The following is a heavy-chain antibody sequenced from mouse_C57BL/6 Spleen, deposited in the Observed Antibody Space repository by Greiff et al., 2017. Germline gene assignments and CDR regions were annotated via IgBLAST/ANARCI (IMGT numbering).Heavy chain of an antibody. CDR3: VRHGGHYDYDWYFDV. CDR2: IRSKSNNYAT. V-gene: IGHV10-1*01. Sequence: EVQVVESGGGLVQPKGSLKLSCAASGFSFNTYAMNWVRQAPGKGLEWVARIRSKSNNYATYYADSVKDRFTISRDDSESMHYLQMNNLKTEDTAMYYCVRHGGHYDYDWYFDVWGTGTTVTVSS. CDR1: GFSFNTYA. D-gene: IGHD2-4*01. J-gene: IGHJ1*03.